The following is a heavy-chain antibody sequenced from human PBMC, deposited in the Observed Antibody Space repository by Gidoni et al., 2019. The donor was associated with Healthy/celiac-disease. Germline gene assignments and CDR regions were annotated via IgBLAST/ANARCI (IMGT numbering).Heavy chain of an antibody. CDR1: GFTFSSYG. J-gene: IGHJ1*01. CDR2: LWYDGSNT. D-gene: IGHD3-22*01. CDR3: ARADFDLVDYYDSSGPIQH. V-gene: IGHV3-33*01. Sequence: QVQLVESGGGVGQPGRSLRLSCAASGFTFSSYGMHWFRQSPGKGLEWVAVLWYDGSNTYYADSVKGRFTIARDNSKNTLYLQMNSLRAEDTAVYYCARADFDLVDYYDSSGPIQHWCQGTLVTVSS.